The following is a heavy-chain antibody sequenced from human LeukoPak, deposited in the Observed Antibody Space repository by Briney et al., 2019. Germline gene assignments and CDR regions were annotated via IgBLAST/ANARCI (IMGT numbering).Heavy chain of an antibody. CDR2: ISSSGSTI. D-gene: IGHD5-12*01. CDR1: GFTFSSYE. J-gene: IGHJ3*02. V-gene: IGHV3-48*03. Sequence: GGSLRLSCAASGFTFSSYEMNWVRQAPGKGLEWVSYISSSGSTIYYADSVKGRFTISRDNAKNSLYLQINSLRTEDTAVYYCARDRWIDHVRIAFDIWGQGTMVTVSS. CDR3: ARDRWIDHVRIAFDI.